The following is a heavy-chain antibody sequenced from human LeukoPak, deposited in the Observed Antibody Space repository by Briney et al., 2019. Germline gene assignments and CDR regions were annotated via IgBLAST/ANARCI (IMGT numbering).Heavy chain of an antibody. V-gene: IGHV1-2*02. CDR3: AREYSGYDLREAFDI. CDR2: INPNSGGT. D-gene: IGHD5-12*01. CDR1: GYTFTGYH. J-gene: IGHJ3*02. Sequence: ASVKVSCKASGYTFTGYHMHWVRQAPGQGLEWMGWINPNSGGTNYAQKFQGRVTMTRDTSISTACMELSRLRSDDTAVYYCAREYSGYDLREAFDIWGQGTMVTVSS.